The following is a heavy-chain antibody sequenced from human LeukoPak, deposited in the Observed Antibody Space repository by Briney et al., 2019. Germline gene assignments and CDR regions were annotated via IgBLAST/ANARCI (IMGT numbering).Heavy chain of an antibody. J-gene: IGHJ4*02. D-gene: IGHD3-10*01. CDR3: ARLLAPSMVRGSSMGGFDY. CDR1: GLSVSNSY. Sequence: GGSLRLSCAASGLSVSNSYISWVRQAPGKGLEWVANIKQDGSEKYYVDSVKDRFTISRDNAKNSLYLQMNSLRAEDTAVYYCARLLAPSMVRGSSMGGFDYWGQGTLVTVSS. V-gene: IGHV3-7*01. CDR2: IKQDGSEK.